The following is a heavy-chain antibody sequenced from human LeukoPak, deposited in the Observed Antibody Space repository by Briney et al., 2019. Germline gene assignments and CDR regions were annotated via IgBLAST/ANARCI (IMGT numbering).Heavy chain of an antibody. Sequence: GGSLRLSCAASGFTFSSYTMNWVRQAPGKGLEWVSSISSTSSYIYYADSVKGRCTISRDNAKNSLYLQMNSLRAEDTAVYYCAREALTVDHGMDVWGQGTTVTVSS. CDR3: AREALTVDHGMDV. D-gene: IGHD4-23*01. CDR2: ISSTSSYI. V-gene: IGHV3-21*01. J-gene: IGHJ6*02. CDR1: GFTFSSYT.